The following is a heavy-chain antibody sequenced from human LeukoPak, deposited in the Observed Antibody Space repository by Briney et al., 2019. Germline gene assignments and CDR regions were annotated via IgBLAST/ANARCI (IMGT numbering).Heavy chain of an antibody. CDR3: ARDLNYYDSSGYYYYFDY. J-gene: IGHJ4*02. D-gene: IGHD3-22*01. Sequence: SETLSLTCAVYGGSFSGYYWSWIRQPPGKGLEWIGEINHSGSTNYNPSLKSRVTISVDTSKNQFSLKLSSVTAADTAVYYCARDLNYYDSSGYYYYFDYWGQGTLVTVSS. CDR2: INHSGST. V-gene: IGHV4-34*01. CDR1: GGSFSGYY.